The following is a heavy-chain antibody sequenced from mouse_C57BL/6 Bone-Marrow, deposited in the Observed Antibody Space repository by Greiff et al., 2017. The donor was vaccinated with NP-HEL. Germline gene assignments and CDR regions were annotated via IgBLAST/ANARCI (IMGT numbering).Heavy chain of an antibody. J-gene: IGHJ2*01. V-gene: IGHV1-63*01. CDR3: AREGNSYYFDY. Sequence: QVQLQQSGAELVRPGTSVKMSCKASGYTFTNYWIGWAKQRPGHGLEWIGDIYPGGGYTNYNEKFKGKDKLTADKSSSIAYMQFSSLTSEGSAIYYCAREGNSYYFDYWGQGTTLTVSS. CDR2: IYPGGGYT. D-gene: IGHD2-1*01. CDR1: GYTFTNYW.